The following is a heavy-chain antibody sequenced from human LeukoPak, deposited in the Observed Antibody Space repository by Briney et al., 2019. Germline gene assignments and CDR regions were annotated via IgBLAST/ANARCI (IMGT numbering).Heavy chain of an antibody. CDR2: INPNSDGT. Sequence: ASVKVSCKASGYTFTDYYIHWVRQAPGQGLEWMGWINPNSDGTNYAQKFQGRVTMTRDTSISTAYMELSRLRSDDTAVYYCARVDPWIISSGWGDWYFDLWGRGTLVTVSS. D-gene: IGHD6-19*01. J-gene: IGHJ2*01. CDR1: GYTFTDYY. CDR3: ARVDPWIISSGWGDWYFDL. V-gene: IGHV1-2*02.